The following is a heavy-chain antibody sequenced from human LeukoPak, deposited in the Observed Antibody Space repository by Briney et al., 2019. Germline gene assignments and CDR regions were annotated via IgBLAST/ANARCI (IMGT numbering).Heavy chain of an antibody. V-gene: IGHV3-23*01. CDR3: AKDQGRFSSGWYLDY. D-gene: IGHD6-19*01. Sequence: GGSLRLSCAASGFTFSSYTMSWVRQAPGKGLEWVSAISGSGGSTYYADSVQGRFTISRDNSKNTLSLRMNSLRAEDTAVYYCAKDQGRFSSGWYLDYWGQGTLVTVSS. J-gene: IGHJ4*02. CDR2: ISGSGGST. CDR1: GFTFSSYT.